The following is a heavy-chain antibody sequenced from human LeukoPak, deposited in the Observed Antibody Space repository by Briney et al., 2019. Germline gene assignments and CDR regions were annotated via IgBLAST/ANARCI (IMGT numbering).Heavy chain of an antibody. CDR3: ARKFSSSSYNRFDP. J-gene: IGHJ5*02. V-gene: IGHV4-39*01. CDR2: IYRDGRS. CDR1: GGSISSSTYY. Sequence: NTSETLSLTCTVSGGSISSSTYYWGWIRQRPGKGLEWIGSIYRDGRSQYNPSLKSRVTMSVDTSKNQFSVKLSSGTAADTAVYYCARKFSSSSYNRFDPWGQGTLVTVSS. D-gene: IGHD6-13*01.